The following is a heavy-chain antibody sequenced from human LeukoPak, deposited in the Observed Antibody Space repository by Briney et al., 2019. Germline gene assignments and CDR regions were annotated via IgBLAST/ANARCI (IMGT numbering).Heavy chain of an antibody. V-gene: IGHV4-59*10. D-gene: IGHD5-18*01. CDR3: ARYSYGRNFDY. CDR1: GGSISSYY. CDR2: IYTSGST. Sequence: SETLSLTCAVSGGSISSYYWSWIRQPAGKGLEWIGRIYTSGSTNYNPSLKSRVTMSVDKSKNQFSLQLSSVTAAAPAVYYCARYSYGRNFDYWGQGTLVTVSS. J-gene: IGHJ4*02.